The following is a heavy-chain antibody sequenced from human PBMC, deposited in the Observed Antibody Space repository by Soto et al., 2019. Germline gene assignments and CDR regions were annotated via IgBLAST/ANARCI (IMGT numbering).Heavy chain of an antibody. CDR3: ARYGYCSGGSCYSVPVFDY. J-gene: IGHJ4*02. D-gene: IGHD2-15*01. Sequence: QVQLVESGGGVVQPGRSLRLSCAASGFTFSSYGMHWVRQAPGKGLERVAVIWYDGSNKYYADSVKGRFTISRDNSKNTLYLQMNSLRAEDTAVYYCARYGYCSGGSCYSVPVFDYWGQGTLVTVSS. CDR1: GFTFSSYG. CDR2: IWYDGSNK. V-gene: IGHV3-33*01.